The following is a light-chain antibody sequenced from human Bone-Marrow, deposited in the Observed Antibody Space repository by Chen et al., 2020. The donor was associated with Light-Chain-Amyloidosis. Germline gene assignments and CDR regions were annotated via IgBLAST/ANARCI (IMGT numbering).Light chain of an antibody. V-gene: IGKV4-1*01. J-gene: IGKJ1*01. CDR3: QQYHSIPWT. CDR1: QSVLSSSNNKNF. Sequence: DIVMTQSPDSLAVSLGERATINCKSSQSVLSSSNNKNFLIWYQQKPGQPPKLLIYWASTRESGVPERFSGSGSGTDFTLTISSLQAEDVAVYYCQQYHSIPWTFGQGTKVEIK. CDR2: WAS.